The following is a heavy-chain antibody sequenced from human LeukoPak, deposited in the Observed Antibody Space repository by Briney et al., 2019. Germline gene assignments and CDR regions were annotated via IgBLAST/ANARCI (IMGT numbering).Heavy chain of an antibody. CDR1: GYSFTTYY. V-gene: IGHV1-46*01. J-gene: IGHJ4*02. CDR2: IKPSCSST. Sequence: ASVKVSCKASGYSFTTYYMHWVRQAPGQGLEWMGIIKPSCSSTSYAQKFQDRVTMTRDTSTSTVYMELSSLRSEDTAVYYCARDHDSDWYFDYWGQGTLVTVSS. CDR3: ARDHDSDWYFDY. D-gene: IGHD6-19*01.